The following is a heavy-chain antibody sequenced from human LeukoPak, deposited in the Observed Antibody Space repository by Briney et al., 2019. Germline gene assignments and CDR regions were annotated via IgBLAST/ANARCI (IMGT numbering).Heavy chain of an antibody. Sequence: SETLSLTCTVSGGSISSSSYYWGWIRQPPGKGLEWIGSIYYSGSTYYNPSLKGRVNISVDTSKNQFSLKLSSVTAADTAVYYWARQGLPNYYDSSGYLGYWGQGTLVTVSS. CDR1: GGSISSSSYY. J-gene: IGHJ4*02. CDR2: IYYSGST. CDR3: ARQGLPNYYDSSGYLGY. D-gene: IGHD3-22*01. V-gene: IGHV4-39*01.